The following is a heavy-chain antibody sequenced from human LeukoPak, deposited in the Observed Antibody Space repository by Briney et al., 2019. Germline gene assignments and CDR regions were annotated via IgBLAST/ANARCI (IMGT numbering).Heavy chain of an antibody. Sequence: GSLRLSCAASGFTFSSYWMHWVRQAPGKGLVWVSRINTDGSSTSYADSVKGRFTISRDNAKNTLYLQMNSLRAEDTAVYYCARGKTDYSKAFDIWGQGTMVTVSS. V-gene: IGHV3-74*01. CDR3: ARGKTDYSKAFDI. J-gene: IGHJ3*02. CDR1: GFTFSSYW. CDR2: INTDGSST. D-gene: IGHD4-11*01.